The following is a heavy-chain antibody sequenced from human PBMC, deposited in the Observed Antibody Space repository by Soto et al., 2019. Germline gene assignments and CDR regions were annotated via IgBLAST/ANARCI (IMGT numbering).Heavy chain of an antibody. V-gene: IGHV3-74*01. D-gene: IGHD1-26*01. CDR2: IYSDGTST. Sequence: EVQLVESGGGLVQPGESLRLSCAASGFTFDYYWMHWVRQAPGKGLVWVSRIYSDGTSTTYADSVKGRFTISRDNGKNTVSLQMNCVRADETAVYYCARGDRGAFDLWGEGTVVTVSS. CDR3: ARGDRGAFDL. J-gene: IGHJ3*01. CDR1: GFTFDYYW.